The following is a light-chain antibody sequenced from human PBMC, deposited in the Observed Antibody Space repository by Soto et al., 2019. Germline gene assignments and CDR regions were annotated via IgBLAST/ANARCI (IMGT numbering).Light chain of an antibody. V-gene: IGKV4-1*01. CDR3: QQYYDTPLT. Sequence: DIVMTQSPDSLTASLGERATINCKSSQSVLYDSNNKNYLAWYQLKPRQPPKLLISWSSTRESGVPDRFSGSGSGTDFTLTISKLQAEDVAIYYCQQYYDTPLTFGGGTKVEI. J-gene: IGKJ4*01. CDR1: QSVLYDSNNKNY. CDR2: WSS.